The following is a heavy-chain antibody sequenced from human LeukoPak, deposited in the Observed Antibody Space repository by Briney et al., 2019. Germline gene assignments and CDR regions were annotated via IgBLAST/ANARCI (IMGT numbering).Heavy chain of an antibody. J-gene: IGHJ4*02. V-gene: IGHV3-11*01. CDR1: GFTFSDYY. Sequence: GGSLRLSCAASGFTFSDYYMSWIRQAPGKGLEWVSYVSGSGTSIHYADSVKGRFSISRDNDKNSLFLQMNSLRAEDTAVYYCARDRGVAVSYFWGQGTLVSVSS. D-gene: IGHD3-10*01. CDR3: ARDRGVAVSYF. CDR2: VSGSGTSI.